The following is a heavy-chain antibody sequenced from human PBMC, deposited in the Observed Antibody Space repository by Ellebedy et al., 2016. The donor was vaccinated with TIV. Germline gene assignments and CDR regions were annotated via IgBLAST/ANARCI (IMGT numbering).Heavy chain of an antibody. Sequence: GESLKISCAASGFTFSSYWMSWVRQAPGKGLEWAANIKQDGSEKYYVDSVKGRFTISRDNAKNSLYLQMNSLRAEDTALYYCVKVPHGDRSGYYGDSSDYWGQGTLVTVSS. J-gene: IGHJ4*02. CDR2: IKQDGSEK. D-gene: IGHD3-22*01. CDR1: GFTFSSYW. CDR3: VKVPHGDRSGYYGDSSDY. V-gene: IGHV3-7*03.